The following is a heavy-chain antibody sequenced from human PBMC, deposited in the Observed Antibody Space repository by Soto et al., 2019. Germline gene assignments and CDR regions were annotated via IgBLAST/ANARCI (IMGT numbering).Heavy chain of an antibody. D-gene: IGHD1-20*01. Sequence: QVQLLESGGGVVQPGRSLGLSCAASGFTFSRYGMHWVRQAPGKGLEWVAVISFDGGNQYYADSVKGRFSISRDDYKKTVSLQMNSLRAEDTALYHCAKDLVGGNWPSYYYGMDVWGLGTTVTVSS. J-gene: IGHJ6*01. CDR1: GFTFSRYG. V-gene: IGHV3-30*18. CDR3: AKDLVGGNWPSYYYGMDV. CDR2: ISFDGGNQ.